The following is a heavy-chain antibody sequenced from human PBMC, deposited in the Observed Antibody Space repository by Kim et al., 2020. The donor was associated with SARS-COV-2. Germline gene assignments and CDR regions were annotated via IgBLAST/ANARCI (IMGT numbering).Heavy chain of an antibody. J-gene: IGHJ6*02. CDR3: ARRSDYCSSTSCYVYYGMDV. D-gene: IGHD2-2*01. CDR2: ISSSSSYI. Sequence: GGSLRLSCAASGFTFSSYSMNWVRQAPGKGLEWVSSISSSSSYIYYADSVKGRFTISRDNAKNSLYLQMNSLRAEDTAVYYCARRSDYCSSTSCYVYYGMDVWGQGTTVTVSS. V-gene: IGHV3-21*01. CDR1: GFTFSSYS.